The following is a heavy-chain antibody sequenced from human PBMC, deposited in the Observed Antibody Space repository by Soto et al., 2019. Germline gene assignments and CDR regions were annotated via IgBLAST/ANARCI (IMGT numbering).Heavy chain of an antibody. CDR2: INHSGGT. D-gene: IGHD2-2*01. V-gene: IGHV4-34*01. Sequence: PSETLSLTCAVYGGSFSAYYWSWIRQPPGKGLEWIGEINHSGGTSYNPSLKSRVTMSVDKSNNQFSLNLMSVTAADTATYYCARDSRTGCSSTDCYMSWGRGILVTVSS. CDR3: ARDSRTGCSSTDCYMS. J-gene: IGHJ5*02. CDR1: GGSFSAYY.